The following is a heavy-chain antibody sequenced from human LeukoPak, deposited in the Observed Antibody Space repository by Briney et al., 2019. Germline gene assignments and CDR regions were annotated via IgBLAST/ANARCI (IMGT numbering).Heavy chain of an antibody. V-gene: IGHV3-23*01. CDR3: AKDYYGSGSYYNVNYFDY. Sequence: GGSLRLSCAASGFTFSSYAMSWVRQAPGKGLEWVSAISGGSTYYADSVKGRFTISRDNSKNTLYLQMNSLRAEDTAVYYCAKDYYGSGSYYNVNYFDYWGQGTLVTVSS. D-gene: IGHD3-10*01. J-gene: IGHJ4*02. CDR2: ISGGST. CDR1: GFTFSSYA.